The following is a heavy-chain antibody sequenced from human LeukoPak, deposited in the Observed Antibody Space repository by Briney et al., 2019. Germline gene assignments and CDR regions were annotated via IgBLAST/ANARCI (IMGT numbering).Heavy chain of an antibody. V-gene: IGHV1-69*01. CDR2: IIPIYGTA. J-gene: IGHJ4*02. CDR1: GGTFSSYA. CDR3: ASVPATVTTLF. D-gene: IGHD4-17*01. Sequence: SVTVSFKGSGGTFSSYAISGVRQAPGQGVEWMGGIIPIYGTANYAPKFQGRVTITADESTSTAYMQLSSLRSEDTAVYYCASVPATVTTLFWGQGTLVTVSS.